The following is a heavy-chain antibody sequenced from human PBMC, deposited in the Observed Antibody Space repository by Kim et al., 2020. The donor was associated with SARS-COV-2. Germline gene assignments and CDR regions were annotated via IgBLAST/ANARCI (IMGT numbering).Heavy chain of an antibody. D-gene: IGHD2-8*01. Sequence: GGSLRLSCAASGFTFSSYAMHWVRQAPGKGLEWVAVISYDGSNKYYADSVKGRFTISRDNSKNTLYLQMNSLRAEDTAVYYCARTNDYWGQGTLVTVSS. CDR2: ISYDGSNK. V-gene: IGHV3-30-3*01. J-gene: IGHJ4*02. CDR1: GFTFSSYA. CDR3: ARTNDY.